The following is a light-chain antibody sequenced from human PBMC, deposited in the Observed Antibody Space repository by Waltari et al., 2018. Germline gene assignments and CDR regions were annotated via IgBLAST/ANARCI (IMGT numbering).Light chain of an antibody. CDR3: ATWDDSPNGHWV. CDR2: RND. J-gene: IGLJ3*02. V-gene: IGLV1-44*01. Sequence: QSVLTQPPSASGTPGQRVTISCSGSASNIGATVVNWYQQFPGKAPKLVIYRNDQRPSGVPDRFSGSKSGTSASLAISGLQSEDEADYYCATWDDSPNGHWVFGGGTKVTVL. CDR1: ASNIGATV.